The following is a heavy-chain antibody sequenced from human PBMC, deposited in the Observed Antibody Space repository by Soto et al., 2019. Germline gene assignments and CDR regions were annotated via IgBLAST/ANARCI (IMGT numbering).Heavy chain of an antibody. CDR2: INSDGSST. J-gene: IGHJ6*02. CDR3: ARDRSSGWPFYYYYYGMDV. V-gene: IGHV3-74*01. CDR1: GFTFSSYW. Sequence: HPGGSLRLSCAASGFTFSSYWMHWVRRAPGKGLVWVSRINSDGSSTSYADSVKGRFTISRDNAKNTLYLQMNSLRAEDTAVYYCARDRSSGWPFYYYYYGMDVWGQGTTVTVSS. D-gene: IGHD6-19*01.